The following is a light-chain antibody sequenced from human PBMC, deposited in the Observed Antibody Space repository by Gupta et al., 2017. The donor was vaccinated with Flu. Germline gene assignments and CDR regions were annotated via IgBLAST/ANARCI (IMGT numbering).Light chain of an antibody. CDR1: AVSNKY. Sequence: PGQTARIICSGDAVSNKYAYWYQQNPGHAPRLMIYEGSERPSGIPDRFSGSRSGTTATLTISGVQAEDDADYYCHSAASSASWVFGGGTKLTVL. CDR3: HSAASSASWV. J-gene: IGLJ2*01. CDR2: EGS. V-gene: IGLV3-25*01.